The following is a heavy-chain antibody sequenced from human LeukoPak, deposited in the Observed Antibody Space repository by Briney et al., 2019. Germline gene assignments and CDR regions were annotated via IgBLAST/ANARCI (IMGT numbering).Heavy chain of an antibody. CDR1: GYTFTGYY. CDR3: ARGGLVAPAAMYDNWFDP. Sequence: ASVKVSCKASGYTFTGYYMHWVRQAPGQGLEWMGWINPNSGGTNYAQKFQGRVTMTRDTSISTAYMELSRLRSDDTAVYYCARGGLVAPAAMYDNWFDPWGQGTLVTVSS. J-gene: IGHJ5*02. D-gene: IGHD2-2*01. CDR2: INPNSGGT. V-gene: IGHV1-2*02.